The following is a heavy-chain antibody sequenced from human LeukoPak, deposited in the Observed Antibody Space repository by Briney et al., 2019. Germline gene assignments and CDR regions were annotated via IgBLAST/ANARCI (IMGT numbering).Heavy chain of an antibody. Sequence: GGSLGLSCAASGFTFSSYSMNWVRQAPGKGLEWVSSISSSSSYIYYADSVKGRFTISRDNAKNSLYLQMNSLRAEDTAVYYCASGVTVTGDYWGQGTLVTVSS. CDR2: ISSSSSYI. CDR1: GFTFSSYS. CDR3: ASGVTVTGDY. J-gene: IGHJ4*02. V-gene: IGHV3-21*01. D-gene: IGHD4-17*01.